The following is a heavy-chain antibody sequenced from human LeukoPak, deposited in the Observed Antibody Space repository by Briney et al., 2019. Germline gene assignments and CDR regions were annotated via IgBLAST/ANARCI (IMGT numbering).Heavy chain of an antibody. V-gene: IGHV3-9*01. CDR2: ISWNSGNI. J-gene: IGHJ4*02. Sequence: GGSLRLSCAASGFTFDDYAMHWARQAPGKGLEWVSGISWNSGNIGYADSVKGRFTISRDNAKNSLYLQMNSLRAEGTALYYCAKDTRGHSVAFDYWGQGTLVTVSS. CDR3: AKDTRGHSVAFDY. D-gene: IGHD5/OR15-5a*01. CDR1: GFTFDDYA.